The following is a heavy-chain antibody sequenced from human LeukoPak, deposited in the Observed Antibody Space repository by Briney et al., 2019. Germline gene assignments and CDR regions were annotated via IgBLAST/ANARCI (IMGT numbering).Heavy chain of an antibody. CDR1: GFTVSSNY. CDR3: GRDTVGYGGAFDI. V-gene: IGHV3-53*05. Sequence: PGGSLRLSCAASGFTVSSNYMSWVRQAPGKGLEWVSVINNGGSTYYAGSVKGRFIISRDNSKNTLYLQVNSLRPEDTAVYYCGRDTVGYGGAFDIWGQGTMVTVSS. CDR2: INNGGST. D-gene: IGHD5-18*01. J-gene: IGHJ3*02.